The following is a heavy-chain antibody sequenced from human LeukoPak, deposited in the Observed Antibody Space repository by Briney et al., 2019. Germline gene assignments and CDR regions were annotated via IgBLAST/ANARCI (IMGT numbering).Heavy chain of an antibody. CDR3: ARDSSGNDY. Sequence: GGSLRLSCAASGFTFSTYWMSWVRQAPGKGLEGVANIKQGGSEKYYIDSVKGRFTIARDNAKNSLYLQMNSLRAEDTAMYFCARDSSGNDYWGQGTLVTVSA. V-gene: IGHV3-7*01. CDR2: IKQGGSEK. D-gene: IGHD4-23*01. CDR1: GFTFSTYW. J-gene: IGHJ4*02.